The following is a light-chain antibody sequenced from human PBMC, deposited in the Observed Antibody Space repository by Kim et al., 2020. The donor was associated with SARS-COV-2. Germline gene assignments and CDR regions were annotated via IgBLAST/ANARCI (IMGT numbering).Light chain of an antibody. J-gene: IGKJ1*01. V-gene: IGKV1-5*01. CDR1: QSINIW. CDR2: DAS. Sequence: GDRVTITCRASQSINIWLAWYQQKPGKAPNLLIYDASILESGVPSRFSGSGSGTQFTLTISSLQPDDFANYYCQEYKSDSWTFGQGTKVEIK. CDR3: QEYKSDSWT.